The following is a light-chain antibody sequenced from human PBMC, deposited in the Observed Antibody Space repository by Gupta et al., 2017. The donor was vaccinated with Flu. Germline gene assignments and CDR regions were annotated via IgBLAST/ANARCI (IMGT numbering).Light chain of an antibody. CDR3: CSYAGSSYVV. V-gene: IGLV2-23*02. CDR2: EVR. J-gene: IGLJ2*01. CDR1: SSDGGSYHL. Sequence: SIIISCSRTSSDGGSYHLVSWYHQQPAKAPNIMVNEVRKRPLAVSIRFSGSKSGNTASLTISELQDEDEADYYCCSYAGSSYVVFGRGTKLTVL.